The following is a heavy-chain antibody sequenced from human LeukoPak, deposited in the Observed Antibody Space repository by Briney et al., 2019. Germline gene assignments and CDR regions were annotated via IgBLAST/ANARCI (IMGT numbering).Heavy chain of an antibody. Sequence: GASVKVSCKASGYTFTGYYMHWVRQAPGQGLEWMGWINPNSGGTNYAQKFQGRVTMTRDTSISTAYLQWSSLKASDTAMYYCARLGYSSSPGYWGQGTLVTVSS. D-gene: IGHD6-13*01. CDR1: GYTFTGYY. CDR3: ARLGYSSSPGY. J-gene: IGHJ4*02. V-gene: IGHV1-2*02. CDR2: INPNSGGT.